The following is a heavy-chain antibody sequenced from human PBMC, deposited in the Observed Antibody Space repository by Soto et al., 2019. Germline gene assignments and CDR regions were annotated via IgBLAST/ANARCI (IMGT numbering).Heavy chain of an antibody. D-gene: IGHD3-3*01. CDR1: GGSFGNSA. Sequence: QEQLVQSGADVKKPGSSVKISCKASGGSFGNSAINWVRQTPGQGLEWLGGFIPVYRTLNYAQKFQGRVTITADESTGTAYMTLSSLASNDTAVYYCATGVIWIGYFTVDSWGQGTRVNVSS. V-gene: IGHV1-69*01. CDR3: ATGVIWIGYFTVDS. J-gene: IGHJ4*02. CDR2: FIPVYRTL.